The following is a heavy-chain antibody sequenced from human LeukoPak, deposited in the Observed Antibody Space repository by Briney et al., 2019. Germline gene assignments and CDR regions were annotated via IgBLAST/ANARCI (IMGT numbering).Heavy chain of an antibody. Sequence: SQTLSLTCTVPGGSISSGSYYWSWTRQPAGRGREWIGRIYTSETTNYNPSLKARVTISVDTSKNQCSLKLSSVTAADTAVDYCARDRGYCYVWGKGTTVTVSS. CDR1: GGSISSGSYY. CDR3: ARDRGYCYV. D-gene: IGHD1-26*01. CDR2: IYTSETT. V-gene: IGHV4-61*02. J-gene: IGHJ6*04.